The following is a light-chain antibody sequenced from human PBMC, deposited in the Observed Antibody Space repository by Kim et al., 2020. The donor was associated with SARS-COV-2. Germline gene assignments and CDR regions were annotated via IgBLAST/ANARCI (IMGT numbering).Light chain of an antibody. Sequence: AHINCKSSQSVLYSSNNKNYLAWYQQKPGQPPKLLIYWASTRESGVPDRFSGSGSGTDFTLTISSLQAEDVAVYYCQQYYNTPLTFGGGTKVDIK. CDR3: QQYYNTPLT. J-gene: IGKJ4*01. CDR1: QSVLYSSNNKNY. CDR2: WAS. V-gene: IGKV4-1*01.